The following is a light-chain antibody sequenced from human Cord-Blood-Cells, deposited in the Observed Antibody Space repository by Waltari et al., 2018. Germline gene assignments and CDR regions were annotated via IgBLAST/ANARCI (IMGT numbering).Light chain of an antibody. J-gene: IGKJ2*01. Sequence: DIQMTQSPSSLSASVGDRVTITCRASQSTSSYLNWYQQKPGKAPKLLIYAASSLQSWRPSRFSGSGSEPDFTLTISSLQPEDFATYYCQQSYSTPPTFGQGTKLEIK. CDR1: QSTSSY. CDR3: QQSYSTPPT. CDR2: AAS. V-gene: IGKV1-39*01.